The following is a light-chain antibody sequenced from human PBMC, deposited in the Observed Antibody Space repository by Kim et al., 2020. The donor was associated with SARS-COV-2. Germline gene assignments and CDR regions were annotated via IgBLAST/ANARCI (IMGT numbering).Light chain of an antibody. V-gene: IGLV2-14*03. CDR1: RSDVGGYTY. CDR3: SSYTSSSFVV. J-gene: IGLJ2*01. CDR2: DVS. Sequence: GQSITLSCTGTRSDVGGYTYVSWYQQHPGKAPKLMIYDVSNRPSGVSNRFSGSKSGNTASLTISGLQAEDEADYYCSSYTSSSFVVFGGGTQLTVL.